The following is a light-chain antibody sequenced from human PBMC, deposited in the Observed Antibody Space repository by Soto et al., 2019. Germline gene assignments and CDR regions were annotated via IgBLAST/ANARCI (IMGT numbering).Light chain of an antibody. J-gene: IGKJ4*01. CDR2: DAS. Sequence: DIQMTQSPSSLSASVGDRVTITCQASQDISNYLNWYQQKPGKATKILIYDASVFEAGVPSRFSGGGSWTHFTLTTSSLQAEDVSTYYCQQFDNRPLAFGGGTKVEIK. CDR1: QDISNY. CDR3: QQFDNRPLA. V-gene: IGKV1-33*01.